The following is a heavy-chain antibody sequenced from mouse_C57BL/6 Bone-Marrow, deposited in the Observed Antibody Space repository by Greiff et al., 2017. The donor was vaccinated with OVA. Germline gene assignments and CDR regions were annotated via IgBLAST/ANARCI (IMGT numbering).Heavy chain of an antibody. J-gene: IGHJ2*01. CDR2: IHPNSGST. Sequence: VKLQQPGAELVKPGASVKLSCKASGYTFTSYWMHWVKQRPGQGLEWIGMIHPNSGSTNYNEKFKSKATLTVDNSSSTAYMQLSSLTSEDSAVYYCARASIYYGYAFDYWGQGTTLTVSS. CDR1: GYTFTSYW. V-gene: IGHV1-64*01. CDR3: ARASIYYGYAFDY. D-gene: IGHD2-2*01.